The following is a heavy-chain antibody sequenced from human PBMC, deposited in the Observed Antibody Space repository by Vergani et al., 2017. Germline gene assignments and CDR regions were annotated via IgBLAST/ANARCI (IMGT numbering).Heavy chain of an antibody. CDR3: ARDLAPYFWSGYYPGGFDY. CDR1: GGSISSSSYY. CDR2: IYYSGST. D-gene: IGHD3-3*01. Sequence: QLQLQESGPGLVKPSETLSLTCTVSGGSISSSSYYWGWIRPPPGKGLEWIGSIYYSGSTYYNPSLKSRVTISVDTSKNQFSLKLSSVTAADTAVYYCARDLAPYFWSGYYPGGFDYWGQGTLVTVSS. J-gene: IGHJ4*02. V-gene: IGHV4-39*07.